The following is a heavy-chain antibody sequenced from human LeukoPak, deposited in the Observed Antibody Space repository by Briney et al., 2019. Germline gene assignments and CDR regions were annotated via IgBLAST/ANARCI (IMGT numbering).Heavy chain of an antibody. V-gene: IGHV3-23*01. CDR2: ISGSGGSA. CDR3: AKDLDSYPYYFDY. CDR1: GFTFASHA. D-gene: IGHD1-1*01. Sequence: GGSLRLSCEASGFTFASHAMNWVRQAPGKGLEWVSGISGSGGSAFYAGSVRGRFTFSRDNSKNTLLLQMNSLRAEDTAVYSCAKDLDSYPYYFDYWGQGTLVTVSS. J-gene: IGHJ4*02.